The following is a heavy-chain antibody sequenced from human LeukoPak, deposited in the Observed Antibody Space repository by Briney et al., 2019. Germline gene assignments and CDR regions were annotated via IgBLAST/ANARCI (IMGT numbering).Heavy chain of an antibody. CDR2: ISERGGST. D-gene: IGHD3-10*01. Sequence: GGSLRLSCVVSGISLSNYAMTWVRQAPGKGLEWVSYISERGGSTTYADSVKGRFTISRDTSLNTLYLQMNNLSAEDTAVYFCAKRGVVIRGLLVIGYHQEAYHYDFWGQGVLVTVSS. CDR1: GISLSNYA. J-gene: IGHJ4*02. CDR3: AKRGVVIRGLLVIGYHQEAYHYDF. V-gene: IGHV3-23*01.